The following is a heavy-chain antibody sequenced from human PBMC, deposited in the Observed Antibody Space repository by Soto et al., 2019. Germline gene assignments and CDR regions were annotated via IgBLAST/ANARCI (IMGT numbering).Heavy chain of an antibody. CDR2: IYYSGST. Sequence: QVQLQESGPGLVKPSETLSLTCTVSGGSVSSGSYYWSWIRQPPGKGLEWIGYIYYSGSTNYNPSLKSRVTISVDTSKNQFSLKLSSVTAADTAVYYCARVAVTTPTYYYYYGMDVWGQGTTVTVSS. CDR3: ARVAVTTPTYYYYYGMDV. D-gene: IGHD4-17*01. J-gene: IGHJ6*02. V-gene: IGHV4-61*01. CDR1: GGSVSSGSYY.